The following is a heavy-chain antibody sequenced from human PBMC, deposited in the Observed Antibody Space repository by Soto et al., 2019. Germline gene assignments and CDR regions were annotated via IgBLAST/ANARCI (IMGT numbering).Heavy chain of an antibody. V-gene: IGHV1-8*01. CDR2: MNPNSGNT. Sequence: QVQLVQSGAEVKKPGASVKVSCKASGYTFTSYDIDWVRQASGQGLEWMGWMNPNSGNTGYAQKFQGRVNMTRNTSITTVYMELSSLRSEDTAVYYCAPVRSFGADYWRQGTLVTVSS. CDR3: APVRSFGADY. J-gene: IGHJ4*02. CDR1: GYTFTSYD. D-gene: IGHD3-16*01.